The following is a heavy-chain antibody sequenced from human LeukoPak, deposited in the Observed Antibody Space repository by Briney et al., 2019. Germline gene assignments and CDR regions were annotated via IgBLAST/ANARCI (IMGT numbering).Heavy chain of an antibody. J-gene: IGHJ4*02. CDR1: GYTLTELS. Sequence: ASVKVSCKVSGYTLTELSMHWVRQAPGKGLGWMGGFDPEDGETIYAQKFQGRVTMTEDTSTDTAYMELSSLRSEDTAVYYCATGRSWSPLTHFDYWGQGTLVTVSS. CDR2: FDPEDGET. CDR3: ATGRSWSPLTHFDY. V-gene: IGHV1-24*01. D-gene: IGHD6-13*01.